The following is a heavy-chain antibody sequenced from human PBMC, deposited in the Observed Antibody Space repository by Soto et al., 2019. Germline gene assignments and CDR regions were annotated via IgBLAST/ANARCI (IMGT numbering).Heavy chain of an antibody. J-gene: IGHJ4*02. CDR1: GFTFSSYA. V-gene: IGHV3-30-3*01. CDR3: ARDGSAMIVASPTPYYFDY. CDR2: ISYDGSNK. D-gene: IGHD3-22*01. Sequence: HPGGSLRLCCAASGFTFSSYAMHWVRQAPGKGLEWVAVISYDGSNKYYADSVKGRFTISRDNSKNTLYLQMNSLRAEDTAVYYCARDGSAMIVASPTPYYFDYWGQGTLVTVSS.